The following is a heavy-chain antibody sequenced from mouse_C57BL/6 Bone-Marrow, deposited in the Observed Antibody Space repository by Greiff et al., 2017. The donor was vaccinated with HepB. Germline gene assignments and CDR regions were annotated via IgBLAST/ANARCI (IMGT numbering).Heavy chain of an antibody. Sequence: QVQLQQSGAELARPGASVKLSCKASGYTFTSYGISWVKQRTGQGLEWIGEIYPRSGNTYYNEKFKGKATLTADKSSSTAYMELRSLTSEDSAVYFCARSTAGHYYGSSPFAYWGQGTLVTVSA. CDR1: GYTFTSYG. CDR2: IYPRSGNT. CDR3: ARSTAGHYYGSSPFAY. J-gene: IGHJ3*01. V-gene: IGHV1-81*01. D-gene: IGHD1-1*01.